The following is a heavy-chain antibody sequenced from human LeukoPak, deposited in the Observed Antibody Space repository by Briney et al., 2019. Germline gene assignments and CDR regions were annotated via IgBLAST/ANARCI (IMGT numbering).Heavy chain of an antibody. CDR1: GGSVSSYY. V-gene: IGHV4-4*07. CDR2: IYTSGST. J-gene: IGHJ4*02. Sequence: SETLSLTCTVSGGSVSSYYWSWIRQPAGKGLEWIGRIYTSGSTNYNPSLKSRVTMSVDTSKNQFSLKLSSVTAADTAVYYCARERNQYGDCDYWGQGTLVTVSS. CDR3: ARERNQYGDCDY. D-gene: IGHD2-21*01.